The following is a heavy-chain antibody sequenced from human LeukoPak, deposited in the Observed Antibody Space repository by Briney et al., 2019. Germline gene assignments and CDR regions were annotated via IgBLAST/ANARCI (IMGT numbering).Heavy chain of an antibody. D-gene: IGHD1-26*01. J-gene: IGHJ2*01. Sequence: ASVNVSCKASGYTFTSYAMHWVRQAPGQGLEWMGWINTNTGNPTYAQGFTGRFVFSLDTSGSTAYLQISSLEAEDTAVYYCAREPHSGSYYNGWYFDLWGRGTLVTVSS. V-gene: IGHV7-4-1*02. CDR2: INTNTGNP. CDR3: AREPHSGSYYNGWYFDL. CDR1: GYTFTSYA.